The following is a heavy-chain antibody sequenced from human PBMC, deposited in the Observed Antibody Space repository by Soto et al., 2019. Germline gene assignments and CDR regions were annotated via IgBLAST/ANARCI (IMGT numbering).Heavy chain of an antibody. V-gene: IGHV3-74*01. D-gene: IGHD5-12*01. CDR3: ARGLSGYYGFDY. CDR2: IKGDETNT. CDR1: GFTFSSYW. J-gene: IGHJ4*02. Sequence: EVQLVESGGGLVQFGGSLRLSCAASGFTFSSYWMHWVRQVPGKGLVWVSRIKGDETNTGYADSVKGRFTISRDNVKNTLYLQMNSLRAEDTAVYYCARGLSGYYGFDYWGQGNLVTVSS.